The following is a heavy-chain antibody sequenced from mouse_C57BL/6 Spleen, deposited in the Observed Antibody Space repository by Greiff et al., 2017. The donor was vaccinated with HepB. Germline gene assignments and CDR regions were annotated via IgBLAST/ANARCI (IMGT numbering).Heavy chain of an antibody. J-gene: IGHJ2*01. CDR1: GFTFSSYT. CDR2: ISGGGGNT. V-gene: IGHV5-9*01. Sequence: EVQGVESGGGLVKPGGSLKLSCAASGFTFSSYTMSWVRQTPEKRLEWVATISGGGGNTYYPDSVKGRFTISRDNAKNTLYLQMSSLRSEDTALYYCAREGYYADYWGQGTTLTVSS. CDR3: AREGYYADY. D-gene: IGHD1-1*02.